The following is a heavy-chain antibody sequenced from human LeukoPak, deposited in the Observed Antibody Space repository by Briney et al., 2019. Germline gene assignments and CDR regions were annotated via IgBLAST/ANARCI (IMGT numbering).Heavy chain of an antibody. CDR3: ARGWHYGSGSYSYYFDY. Sequence: SETLSLTCTISGGSISSDNYYWGWIRQPPGKGLEWIGSIYYSGTPYYNPSLKSRVTISVDKSKNQFSLKLSSVTAADTAVYYCARGWHYGSGSYSYYFDYWGQGTLVTVSS. CDR2: IYYSGTP. D-gene: IGHD3-10*01. V-gene: IGHV4-39*07. CDR1: GGSISSDNYY. J-gene: IGHJ4*02.